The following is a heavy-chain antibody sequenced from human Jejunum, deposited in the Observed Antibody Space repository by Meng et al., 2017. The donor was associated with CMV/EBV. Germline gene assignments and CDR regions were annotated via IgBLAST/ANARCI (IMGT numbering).Heavy chain of an antibody. J-gene: IGHJ4*02. V-gene: IGHV3-49*04. CDR3: TRDLFTGFYDTTAYYSFDY. CDR2: IRSKPYGETT. Sequence: AMGWVRQAPGKGLEWVGFIRSKPYGETTEYAASVKGRFTISRDDSQSIAYLHMNSLKTEDTAVYYCTRDLFTGFYDTTAYYSFDYWGQGTLVTVSS. CDR1: A. D-gene: IGHD3-22*01.